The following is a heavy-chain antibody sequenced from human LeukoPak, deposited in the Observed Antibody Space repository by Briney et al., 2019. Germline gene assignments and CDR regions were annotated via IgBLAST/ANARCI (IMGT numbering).Heavy chain of an antibody. D-gene: IGHD3-10*01. J-gene: IGHJ4*02. CDR1: GLTVSSNY. CDR2: IYSGGST. Sequence: GGSLRLSCAASGLTVSSNYMNWVRQAPGKGLEWVSVIYSGGSTYYADSVKGRFTISRDNAKNSLYLQMNSLRAEDTAVYYCARGGGSGSYYNEYFDYWGQGTLVTVSS. V-gene: IGHV3-66*01. CDR3: ARGGGSGSYYNEYFDY.